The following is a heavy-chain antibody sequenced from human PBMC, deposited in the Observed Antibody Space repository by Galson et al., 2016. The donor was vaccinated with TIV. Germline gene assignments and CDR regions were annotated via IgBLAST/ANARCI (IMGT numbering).Heavy chain of an antibody. J-gene: IGHJ5*02. V-gene: IGHV3-33*01. CDR3: ARLSGGSCTFTSCTGDWFDP. D-gene: IGHD2-2*01. CDR1: GSTFRYYG. Sequence: SLRLSCAASGSTFRYYGMHWVRQAPGKGLEWVAVIWNDGSQTYYSDSVKGRSAISRDNSKNILYLEMNSLKAEDTAVYYCARLSGGSCTFTSCTGDWFDPWGQGTLVTVSS. CDR2: IWNDGSQT.